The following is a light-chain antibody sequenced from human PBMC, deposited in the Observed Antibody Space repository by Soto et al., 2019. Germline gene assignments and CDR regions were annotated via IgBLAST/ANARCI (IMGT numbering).Light chain of an antibody. Sequence: QSVLTQPPSVSGAPGQRVTISCTGSSSNIGAGYDVHWYQQLPGTAPKLLIYGNSNRPSGVPDRFSGSKSGTSASLAITGLQAEDEADYYCQSYDSSLSGRVVFGGGPKVTVL. CDR3: QSYDSSLSGRVV. V-gene: IGLV1-40*01. CDR1: SSNIGAGYD. CDR2: GNS. J-gene: IGLJ2*01.